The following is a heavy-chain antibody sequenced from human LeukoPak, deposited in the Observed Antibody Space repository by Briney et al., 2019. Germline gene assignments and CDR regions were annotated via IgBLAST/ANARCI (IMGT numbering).Heavy chain of an antibody. CDR3: VKPVTSFWGGFDY. V-gene: IGHV3-64D*06. CDR1: GFTFSYYA. D-gene: IGHD4-17*01. Sequence: PGGSLILSCSASGFTFSYYAIHWVRQAPGKGLEYVSGIRSNGGSTYNADSVKGRVTISRDNSKNTLYLQMSSLRAEDTAVYYCVKPVTSFWGGFDYWGQGTLVTVSS. CDR2: IRSNGGST. J-gene: IGHJ4*02.